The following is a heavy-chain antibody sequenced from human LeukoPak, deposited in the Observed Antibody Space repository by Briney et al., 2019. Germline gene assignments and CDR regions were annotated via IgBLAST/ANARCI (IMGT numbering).Heavy chain of an antibody. J-gene: IGHJ5*01. CDR2: VYPGDSDT. CDR1: GYTFTTYW. Sequence: GESLKISCKGSGYTFTTYWIGWVRQMPGKGLEWMGIVYPGDSDTTYSPSFQGQVTISVDKSIGTAYLQWSSLKASDTAMYYCARLLDILTGNSFDSWGQGTLVTVSS. CDR3: ARLLDILTGNSFDS. V-gene: IGHV5-51*01. D-gene: IGHD3-9*01.